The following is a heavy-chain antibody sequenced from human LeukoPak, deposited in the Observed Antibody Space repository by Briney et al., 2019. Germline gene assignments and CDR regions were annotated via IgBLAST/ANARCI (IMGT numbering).Heavy chain of an antibody. J-gene: IGHJ4*02. D-gene: IGHD3-16*01. CDR3: ASLSPPIDF. Sequence: KPSETLSLTCTVSGGSVCTYYWSWIRQPAGKGLEWIGRIYTSESSRYNPSLKSRVTMSVDTSKNQISLNLTSVTAADTAVYYCASLSPPIDFWGQGILVTVSS. V-gene: IGHV4-4*07. CDR2: IYTSESS. CDR1: GGSVCTYY.